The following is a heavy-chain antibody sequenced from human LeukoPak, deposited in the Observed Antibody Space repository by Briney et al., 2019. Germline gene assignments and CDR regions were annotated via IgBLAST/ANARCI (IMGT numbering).Heavy chain of an antibody. J-gene: IGHJ4*02. CDR3: TRDQTPYY. Sequence: GGSLRLSCAASGFTFENFAMTWVRQAPGKGLEWVGFIRSKIYGGTPEYAASVKGRFTISRDDSKGIAYLQMNSLKTEDTAVYYCTRDQTPYYWGQGTLVTVSS. V-gene: IGHV3-49*04. CDR1: GFTFENFA. CDR2: IRSKIYGGTP.